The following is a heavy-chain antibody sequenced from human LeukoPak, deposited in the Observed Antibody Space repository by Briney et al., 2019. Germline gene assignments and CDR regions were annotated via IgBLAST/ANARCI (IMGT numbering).Heavy chain of an antibody. J-gene: IGHJ3*02. CDR1: GGSFSGYD. CDR2: IYYTGST. V-gene: IGHV4-59*08. Sequence: PSETLSLTCAVYGGSFSGYDWSWIRQPPGKGLEWIGYIYYTGSTNYNPSLKSRLTMSVDTSKNQFSLKLSSVTAADTAVYYCARLPGFRDAFDIWGQGTMVTVYS. CDR3: ARLPGFRDAFDI.